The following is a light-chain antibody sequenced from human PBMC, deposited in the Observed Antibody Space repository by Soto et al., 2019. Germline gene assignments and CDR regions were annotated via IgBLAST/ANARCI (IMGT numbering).Light chain of an antibody. J-gene: IGKJ1*01. CDR1: QSISS. CDR3: QQSYSTPST. V-gene: IGKV1-39*01. Sequence: DSQMTQSPSSLSASVGDRVTMTCRASQSISSLNWYQQKPGKAPKLLIYAASSLQSGVPSRFSGSGSGTDFTLTISSLQPEDFATDYCQQSYSTPSTFGQGTKVEIK. CDR2: AAS.